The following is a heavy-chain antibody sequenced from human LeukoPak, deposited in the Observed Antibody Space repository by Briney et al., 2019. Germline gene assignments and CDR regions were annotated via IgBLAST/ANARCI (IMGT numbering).Heavy chain of an antibody. J-gene: IGHJ6*03. CDR1: GFYFNNYN. D-gene: IGHD1-26*01. V-gene: IGHV3-21*01. CDR2: ITSSGTYI. Sequence: PGGSLRLSCAASGFYFNNYNMNWVRQAPGKELEWVSSITSSGTYIYYADSVKGRFNISRDNAKNSLYLQMNSLRPEDTAVYYCARDPYSGSYGDYYYYYMDVWGKGTTVTISS. CDR3: ARDPYSGSYGDYYYYYMDV.